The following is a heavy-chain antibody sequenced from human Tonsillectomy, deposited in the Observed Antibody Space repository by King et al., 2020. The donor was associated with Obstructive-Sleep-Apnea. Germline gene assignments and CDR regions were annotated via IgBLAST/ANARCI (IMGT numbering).Heavy chain of an antibody. J-gene: IGHJ4*02. V-gene: IGHV3-21*01. CDR3: ARGTSLAVAGSLTY. CDR1: GFTFRSYD. D-gene: IGHD6-19*01. Sequence: VQLVESGGGLVKPGGSLRLSCAASGFTFRSYDMNWVRQAPGKGLEWVSSISSSSNYIYYADSVKSRFTISRDNAKNSLYLQMISLRAEDTAVYYCARGTSLAVAGSLTYWGQGTLVTVSS. CDR2: ISSSSNYI.